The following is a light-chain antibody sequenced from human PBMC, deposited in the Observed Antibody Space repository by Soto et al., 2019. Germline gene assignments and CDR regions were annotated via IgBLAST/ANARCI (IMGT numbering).Light chain of an antibody. CDR3: QQRAKWPST. V-gene: IGKV3-11*01. CDR1: QSVDRY. Sequence: EVVLTQPPDTLSLSPGEPATLSCRASQSVDRYLAWYQQKLGQAPRLLIYDAYTRATGVAARFTGSGSATDFSLTITSLEPEDFAVYYCQQRAKWPSTFGPGTKVE. CDR2: DAY. J-gene: IGKJ2*02.